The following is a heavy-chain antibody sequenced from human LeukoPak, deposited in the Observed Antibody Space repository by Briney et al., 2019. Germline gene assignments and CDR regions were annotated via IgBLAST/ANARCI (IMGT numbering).Heavy chain of an antibody. Sequence: PGGSLRLSCAASGFTFSSYGMHWVRQAPGKGLEWVAVIWYGGSNKYYADSVKGRFTISRDNSKNTLYLQMNSLRAEDTAVYYCAKTSDYYGSGSYYEAFDIWGQGTMVTVSS. CDR3: AKTSDYYGSGSYYEAFDI. CDR2: IWYGGSNK. D-gene: IGHD3-10*01. V-gene: IGHV3-30*02. CDR1: GFTFSSYG. J-gene: IGHJ3*02.